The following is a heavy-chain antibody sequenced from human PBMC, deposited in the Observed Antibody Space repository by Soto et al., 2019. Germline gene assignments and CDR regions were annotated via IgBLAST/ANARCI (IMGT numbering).Heavy chain of an antibody. J-gene: IGHJ6*02. CDR2: INHSGST. CDR3: ARGPGSSSYCYGMDV. Sequence: QVQLQQWGAGLLKPSETLSLTCAVYGGSFSGYYWSWIRQPPGKGLEWIGEINHSGSTNYNPSLKSRVTISVDTSKNQFSLKLSSVTAADTAVYYCARGPGSSSYCYGMDVWGQGTTVTVSS. D-gene: IGHD6-6*01. V-gene: IGHV4-34*01. CDR1: GGSFSGYY.